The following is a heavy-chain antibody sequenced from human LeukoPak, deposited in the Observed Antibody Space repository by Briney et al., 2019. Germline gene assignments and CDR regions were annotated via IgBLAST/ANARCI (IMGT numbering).Heavy chain of an antibody. CDR3: ARSQDRFGELSFDY. J-gene: IGHJ4*02. D-gene: IGHD3-10*01. CDR2: VYTSGST. Sequence: SETLSLTCTVSGGSISSHYWSWIRQPAGKGLEWIGRVYTSGSTNYNPSLKSRVTMSVDKTKNQFSLKLNSVTAADTAVYYCARSQDRFGELSFDYWGQGTLVTVSS. CDR1: GGSISSHY. V-gene: IGHV4-4*07.